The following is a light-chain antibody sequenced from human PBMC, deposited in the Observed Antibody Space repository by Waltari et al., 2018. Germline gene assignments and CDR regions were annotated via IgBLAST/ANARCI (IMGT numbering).Light chain of an antibody. V-gene: IGLV3-25*03. CDR2: QRT. CDR1: ALPKLL. Sequence: YELTQPPPVSASPGQTARSTCAGDALPKLLTYWYLQKPGQAPVLVIYQRTERPSGIPERFSGSSSGTTVPLSISGVRTEDESDYSCQSSDSSGGSYVFGTGTKVTVL. J-gene: IGLJ1*01. CDR3: QSSDSSGGSYV.